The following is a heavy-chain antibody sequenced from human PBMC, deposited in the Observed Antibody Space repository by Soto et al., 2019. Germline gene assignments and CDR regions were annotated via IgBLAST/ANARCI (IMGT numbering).Heavy chain of an antibody. CDR2: VRSDGDTT. V-gene: IGHV3-23*01. CDR1: GFTFSRYG. D-gene: IGHD1-26*01. CDR3: AEGKRVEATPDGANR. J-gene: IGHJ5*02. Sequence: EVQVLESGGGLVQPGGSLRLSCAASGFTFSRYGMNWVRQAPGKGLEWVSGVRSDGDTTYNADSVKGRFTVSRDNFRNTLDLQMNTLRVEDAAVYYCAEGKRVEATPDGANRWGLATLFTVSP.